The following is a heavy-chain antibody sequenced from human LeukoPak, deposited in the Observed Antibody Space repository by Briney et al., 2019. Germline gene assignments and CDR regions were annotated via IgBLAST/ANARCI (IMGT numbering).Heavy chain of an antibody. CDR1: GYSFSSYW. J-gene: IGHJ4*02. Sequence: PSASVKISCKGSGYSFSSYWIVWVRQMPGKGLEWMGIIYPYDSDTRYSPSFQGQVTISADKSISTAYLQWNSLKASDTAMYYCARQAGGSLDNWGQGTLATVSS. CDR2: IYPYDSDT. D-gene: IGHD6-13*01. CDR3: ARQAGGSLDN. V-gene: IGHV5-51*01.